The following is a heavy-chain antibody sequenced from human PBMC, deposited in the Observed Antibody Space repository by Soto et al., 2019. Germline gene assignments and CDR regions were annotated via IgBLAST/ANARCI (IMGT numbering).Heavy chain of an antibody. D-gene: IGHD3-10*01. CDR2: IVGDSGNT. CDR1: GYPLPTYG. CDR3: ATVPGYGSGSRRFDF. J-gene: IGHJ4*02. V-gene: IGHV1-18*01. Sequence: QVQVMQSGAQLTQPGASVKVSCETSGYPLPTYGLSWVRQAPGQGLEWMGWIVGDSGNTVYAQKFQGRVTMYRDTSTSTGYMELRRLTSDDSALYYCATVPGYGSGSRRFDFWGQGTLVSVSS.